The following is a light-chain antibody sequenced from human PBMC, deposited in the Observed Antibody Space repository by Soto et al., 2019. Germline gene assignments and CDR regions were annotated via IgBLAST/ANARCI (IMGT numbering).Light chain of an antibody. CDR3: QQSYSMTT. CDR2: TAS. CDR1: QSINNY. J-gene: IGKJ4*01. V-gene: IGKV1-39*01. Sequence: DIQMTQSPSSLSASVGDRVTITCRASQSINNYLNWYQQRPGKAPRLLIYTASILQSGVPSRFSGSGSGTDFTLTINSLQPEDFATYYCQQSYSMTTFGGGTKVEIK.